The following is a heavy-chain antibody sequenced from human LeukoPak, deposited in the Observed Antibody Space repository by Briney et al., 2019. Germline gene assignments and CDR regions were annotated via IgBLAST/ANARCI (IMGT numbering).Heavy chain of an antibody. J-gene: IGHJ4*02. CDR3: ARDVMTNYDFWGGYQWVPGY. Sequence: ASVKVSCKTSGYTFTSYGISWVRQAPGQGLEWMGWISAYNGNTNYAQKLQGRVTMTTDTSTSTAYMELRSLRSDDTAVYYCARDVMTNYDFWGGYQWVPGYWGQGTLVTVSS. CDR2: ISAYNGNT. D-gene: IGHD3-3*01. V-gene: IGHV1-18*01. CDR1: GYTFTSYG.